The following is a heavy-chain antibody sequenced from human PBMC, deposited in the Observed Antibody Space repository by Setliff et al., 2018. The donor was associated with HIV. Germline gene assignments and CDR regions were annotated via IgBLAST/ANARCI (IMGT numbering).Heavy chain of an antibody. CDR1: GGSFSGYY. V-gene: IGHV4-34*01. CDR2: INLGGST. Sequence: PSETLSLTCAVYGGSFSGYYWSWIRQPPGKGLEWIGEINLGGSTNYNPSLKSRVTISVDTSKNQFSLKLSSVTAADTAVYYCAREDLGYTAYDLRGYWYFDLWGRGTLVTV. D-gene: IGHD5-12*01. J-gene: IGHJ2*01. CDR3: AREDLGYTAYDLRGYWYFDL.